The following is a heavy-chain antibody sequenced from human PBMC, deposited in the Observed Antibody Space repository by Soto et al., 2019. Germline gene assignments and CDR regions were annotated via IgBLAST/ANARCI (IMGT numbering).Heavy chain of an antibody. D-gene: IGHD6-6*01. J-gene: IGHJ4*02. V-gene: IGHV1-69*12. CDR1: GGTFSSYA. CDR2: IIPIFGTA. Sequence: QVQLVQSGAEVKKPGSSVKVSCKASGGTFSSYAISWVRQAPGQGLEWMGGIIPIFGTANYAQKFQGRVTVPEDGSTSTACMELSSLRSEDTAVDYCARVEYSSSSREYYFDYWGQGTLVTVSS. CDR3: ARVEYSSSSREYYFDY.